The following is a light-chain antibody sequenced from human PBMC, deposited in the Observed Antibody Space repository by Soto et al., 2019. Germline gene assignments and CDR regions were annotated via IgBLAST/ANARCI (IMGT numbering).Light chain of an antibody. J-gene: IGLJ2*01. CDR1: SSDVGTYNL. CDR2: EVS. V-gene: IGLV2-23*02. CDR3: CSDAGTYTVI. Sequence: QSALTQPASVSGSPGQSITISCTGTSSDVGTYNLVSWYQQHPGKAPKLMISEVSKRPSGVSNRFSGSKSGNTASLTISGLQAEDEADYFCCSDAGTYTVIFGGGTKVTVL.